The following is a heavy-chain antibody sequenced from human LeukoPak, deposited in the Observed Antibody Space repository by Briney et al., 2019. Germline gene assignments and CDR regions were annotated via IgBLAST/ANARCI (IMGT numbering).Heavy chain of an antibody. J-gene: IGHJ5*02. V-gene: IGHV5-51*01. Sequence: GGPLNISWKGSGYRFTSYWIGWVRQMPGKGLEWMGIIYPGDSDTRYSPSFQGQVTISADKSISTAYLQWSSLKASDTAMYYCARLSLRFPGGRFDPWGQGTLVTVSS. CDR2: IYPGDSDT. CDR3: ARLSLRFPGGRFDP. D-gene: IGHD4-17*01. CDR1: GYRFTSYW.